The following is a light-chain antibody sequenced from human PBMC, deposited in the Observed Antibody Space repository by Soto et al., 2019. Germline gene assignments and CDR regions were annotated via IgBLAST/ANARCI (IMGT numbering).Light chain of an antibody. V-gene: IGKV3-15*01. CDR1: QSVSSN. CDR3: QQYNNWPPYT. CDR2: GAS. J-gene: IGKJ2*01. Sequence: EIVMTQSPATLSVSPGERATLSCRASQSVSSNLAWYQHKPGPAPMLLIYGASTRATGIPARFSGSGSGTEFTLSISSLQSADFAVYYCQQYNNWPPYTFGQGTKLEIK.